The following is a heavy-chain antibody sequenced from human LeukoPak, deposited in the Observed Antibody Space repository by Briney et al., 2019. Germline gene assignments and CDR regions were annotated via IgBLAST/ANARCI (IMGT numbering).Heavy chain of an antibody. V-gene: IGHV4-38-2*01. J-gene: IGHJ4*02. CDR3: ARHYPPSHYFDY. Sequence: SESLSLTCAVSGYSMSNGYYWGWIRQPPGKGLEWIGSLYYSGSTYYNPSLKSRVTISVDTSKNQFSLKLSSVTAADTAVYYCARHYPPSHYFDYWGQGTLVTVSS. D-gene: IGHD3-10*01. CDR2: LYYSGST. CDR1: GYSMSNGYY.